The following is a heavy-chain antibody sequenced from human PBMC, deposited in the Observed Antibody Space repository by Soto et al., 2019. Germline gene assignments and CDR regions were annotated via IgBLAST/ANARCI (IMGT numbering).Heavy chain of an antibody. V-gene: IGHV1-18*01. CDR2: ISPYNGNT. Sequence: QVQLVQSGAEVKQPGASVKVSCKASGYAFTSYAISWVRQAPGQGLEWMGWISPYNGNTNYVQHLQGRVTMTTDTSTATAYMELRSLRSDDTAMYYCARAHEYCRDVCQVGDFDSWGQGTLVTVSS. J-gene: IGHJ4*02. D-gene: IGHD2-15*01. CDR3: ARAHEYCRDVCQVGDFDS. CDR1: GYAFTSYA.